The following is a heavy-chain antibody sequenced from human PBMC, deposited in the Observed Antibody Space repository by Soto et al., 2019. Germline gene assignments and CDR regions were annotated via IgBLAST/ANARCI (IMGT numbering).Heavy chain of an antibody. D-gene: IGHD5-12*01. J-gene: IGHJ4*02. CDR1: GGSISSGDYY. CDR2: IYYSGST. CDR3: ARVKRDGYNWGVDY. Sequence: LSLTCTVSGGSISSGDYYWSWIRQPPGKGLEWIGYIYYSGSTYYNPSLKSRVTISVDTSKNQFSLKLSSVTAADTAVYYCARVKRDGYNWGVDYWGQGTLVTVSS. V-gene: IGHV4-30-4*01.